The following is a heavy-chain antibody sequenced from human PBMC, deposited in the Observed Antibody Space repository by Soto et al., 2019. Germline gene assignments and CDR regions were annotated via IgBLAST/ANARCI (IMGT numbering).Heavy chain of an antibody. D-gene: IGHD3-3*01. J-gene: IGHJ6*02. V-gene: IGHV4-34*01. CDR1: GGSFSGYY. Sequence: SETLSLTCAVYGGSFSGYYWSWIRQPPGKGLEWIGEINHSGSTNYNPSLKSRVTISVDTSKNQFSLKLSSVTAADTAVYYCARGRWTYDFWSGYNYGMDVWGQGTTVTVSS. CDR3: ARGRWTYDFWSGYNYGMDV. CDR2: INHSGST.